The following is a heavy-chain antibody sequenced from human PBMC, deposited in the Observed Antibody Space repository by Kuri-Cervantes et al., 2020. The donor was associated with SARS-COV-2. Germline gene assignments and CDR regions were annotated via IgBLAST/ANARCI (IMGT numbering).Heavy chain of an antibody. CDR1: GYTFTSYG. V-gene: IGHV1-18*01. CDR3: ARGRALTIFGVVTGSYGAFDI. D-gene: IGHD3-3*01. J-gene: IGHJ3*02. CDR2: ISAYNGNT. Sequence: ASVKVSCKASGYTFTSYGISWVRQAPGQGLEWMGWISAYNGNTNYAQKLQGRVTMTTDTSTSTAYMELRSLRSDDTAVYYCARGRALTIFGVVTGSYGAFDIWGQGTMVTVSS.